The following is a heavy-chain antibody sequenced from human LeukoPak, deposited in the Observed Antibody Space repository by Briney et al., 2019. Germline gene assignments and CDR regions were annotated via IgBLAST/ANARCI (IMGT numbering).Heavy chain of an antibody. J-gene: IGHJ4*02. CDR2: IYYSGST. V-gene: IGHV4-31*03. CDR1: GGSISSGGYY. Sequence: PSETLSLTCTVSGGSISSGGYYWSWIRQHPGEGLEWIGYIYYSGSTYYNPSLKSRVTISVDTSKNQFSLKLSSVTAADTAVYYCARSDYGDNGGLFDYWGQGTLVTVSS. D-gene: IGHD4-17*01. CDR3: ARSDYGDNGGLFDY.